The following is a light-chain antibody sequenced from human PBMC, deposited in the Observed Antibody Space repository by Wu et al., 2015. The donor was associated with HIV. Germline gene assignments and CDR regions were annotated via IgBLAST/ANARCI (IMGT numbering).Light chain of an antibody. CDR1: QTVGDNY. V-gene: IGKV3-20*01. CDR2: QAS. J-gene: IGKJ5*01. CDR3: QQYSSSPIT. Sequence: ENVLTQSPGTLPVSPGERVTLSCKASQTVGDNYLAWYQQKPGQPPRVLISQASTRAADIPDRFSGSGSGTDFTLVIDRLQPEDFAVXFCQQYSSSPITFGPGTQLEIK.